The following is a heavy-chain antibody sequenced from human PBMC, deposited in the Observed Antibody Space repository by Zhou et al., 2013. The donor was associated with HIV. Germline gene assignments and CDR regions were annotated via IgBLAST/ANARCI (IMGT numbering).Heavy chain of an antibody. CDR1: GYTFTGYY. CDR3: ARARVESSTWPPVNGMDV. CDR2: INPKNGDT. D-gene: IGHD2-2*01. J-gene: IGHJ6*02. V-gene: IGHV1-2*02. Sequence: QVQLVQSGAEVRKPGSSVKVSCKASGYTFTGYYMHWVRQAPGQGLEWMGWINPKNGDTSFAPRFQGRVTVTRDTSTRTAYLELSSLKYDDTAVYFCARARVESSTWPPVNGMDVWGQGTTVTVSS.